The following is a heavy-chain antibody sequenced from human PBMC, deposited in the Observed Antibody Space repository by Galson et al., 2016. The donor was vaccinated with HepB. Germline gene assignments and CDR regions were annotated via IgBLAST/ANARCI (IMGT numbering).Heavy chain of an antibody. J-gene: IGHJ4*02. D-gene: IGHD3/OR15-3a*01. CDR2: IWDDGNSE. Sequence: SLRLSCAASGFNFSAYGMHWVRQAPGKGLEWVAVIWDDGNSEYYGDSVKGRFTISRDNSKNTLYLQINSLRVDDTAVYYCARDSTRWVADLRDWGQGTLVSVSS. CDR1: GFNFSAYG. CDR3: ARDSTRWVADLRD. V-gene: IGHV3-33*01.